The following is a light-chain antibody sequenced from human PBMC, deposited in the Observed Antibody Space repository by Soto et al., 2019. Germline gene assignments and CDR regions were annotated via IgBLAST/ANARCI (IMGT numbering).Light chain of an antibody. CDR2: EVR. Sequence: QSALSQPASVSVSPGQSITISCTGTSSDVGGYNYVSWYQQHPGKAPKLMIYEVRNRPSGVSNRFSGSKSVNTASLTISGLQAEDEADYYCSSYTTISTYVFGTGTKVTVL. CDR1: SSDVGGYNY. CDR3: SSYTTISTYV. J-gene: IGLJ1*01. V-gene: IGLV2-14*01.